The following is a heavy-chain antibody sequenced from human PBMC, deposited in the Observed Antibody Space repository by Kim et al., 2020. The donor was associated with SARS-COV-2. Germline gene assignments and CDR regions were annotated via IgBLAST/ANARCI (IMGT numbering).Heavy chain of an antibody. Sequence: NTKYSQKFQGRVTITRDTSASTAYMELSSLRSEDTAVYYCATAPVYAFDIWGQGTMVTVSS. J-gene: IGHJ3*02. V-gene: IGHV1-3*01. CDR2: NT. CDR3: ATAPVYAFDI.